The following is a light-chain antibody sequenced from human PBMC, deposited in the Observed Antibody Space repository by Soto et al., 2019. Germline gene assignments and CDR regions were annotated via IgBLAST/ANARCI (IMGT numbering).Light chain of an antibody. Sequence: DIVMTQSPDFLAVSLGERATINCKSSQNILYSPNNKNYLTWYQLKPGQPPKMVIYWASTRESGVPDRFSGSGSGTDFTRTISSLQAEDVAVYYCQQYLRTPLTFGGGTKVEIK. J-gene: IGKJ4*01. CDR1: QNILYSPNNKNY. CDR3: QQYLRTPLT. V-gene: IGKV4-1*01. CDR2: WAS.